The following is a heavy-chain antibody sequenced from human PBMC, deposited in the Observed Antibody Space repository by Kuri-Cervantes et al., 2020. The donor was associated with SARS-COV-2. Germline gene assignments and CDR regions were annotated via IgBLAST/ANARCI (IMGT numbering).Heavy chain of an antibody. CDR1: GFTFSSYW. Sequence: GGSLRLSCAASGFTFSSYWMHWVRQAPGKGLEWVAIISYDGNNDYYADSVKGRFTISRDNSKNTLYLQMNSLRAEDTAVYYCARVLRGYSGYELFDYWGQGTLVTVSS. CDR2: ISYDGNND. V-gene: IGHV3-30-3*01. J-gene: IGHJ4*02. CDR3: ARVLRGYSGYELFDY. D-gene: IGHD5-12*01.